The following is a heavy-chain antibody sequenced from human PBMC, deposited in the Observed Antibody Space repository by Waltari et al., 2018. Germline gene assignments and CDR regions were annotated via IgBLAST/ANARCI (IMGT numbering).Heavy chain of an antibody. CDR2: IYSTGST. Sequence: QVQLQESGPGLVKPSETLSLTCTVSGGSISDYYWSWVRPPAGKGLEWIGRIYSTGSTDYNPTLKSRVTLSVDTSKNQFSLKLSSVTAADTAVYYCARSKSYYYDGMDVWGQGTTVNVSS. J-gene: IGHJ6*02. CDR3: ARSKSYYYDGMDV. CDR1: GGSISDYY. V-gene: IGHV4-4*07.